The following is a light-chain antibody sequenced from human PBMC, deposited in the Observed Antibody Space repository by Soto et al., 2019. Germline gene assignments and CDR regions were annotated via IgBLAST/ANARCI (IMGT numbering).Light chain of an antibody. J-gene: IGKJ2*01. CDR3: QQYDTSPQVMYT. V-gene: IGKV3-20*01. CDR1: QSVNSNS. CDR2: CAS. Sequence: EILLTQSPATLSLSPGERATLSCRASQSVNSNSLAWYQQKPGQAPRLLIYCASSRETGISDMFSGSGSGADFALAISRLEPEDFAVYYCQQYDTSPQVMYTFGQGTKLEIK.